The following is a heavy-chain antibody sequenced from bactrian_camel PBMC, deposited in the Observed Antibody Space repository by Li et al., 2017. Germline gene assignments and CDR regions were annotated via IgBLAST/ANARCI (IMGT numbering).Heavy chain of an antibody. J-gene: IGHJ4*01. Sequence: VQLVESGGGSVQAGGSLRLSCLMSGDTLSTYPMGWFRQVPGREREGVATISGGGSITYADSVKGRFTISRDNAKNTLYLQLDSAKTEDTAMYYCVRDLGVLYWPSHHNVWGQGTQVTVS. V-gene: IGHV3S67*01. CDR3: VRDLGVLYWPSHHNV. D-gene: IGHD5*01. CDR2: ISGGGSI. CDR1: GDTLSTYP.